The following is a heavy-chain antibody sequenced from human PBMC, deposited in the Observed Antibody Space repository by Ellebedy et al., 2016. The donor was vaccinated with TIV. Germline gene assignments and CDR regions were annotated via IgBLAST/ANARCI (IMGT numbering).Heavy chain of an antibody. J-gene: IGHJ4*02. CDR1: GGSFSGYY. CDR3: ARHVLLWFGELYYFDS. D-gene: IGHD3-10*01. CDR2: INHSGST. Sequence: MPSETLSLTCAVYGGSFSGYYWSWIRQPPGKGLELIGEINHSGSTTYTLSLKSRVTVSVDTSKTQFSLKLSSVTAADTAVYYCARHVLLWFGELYYFDSWGQGTLVTVSS. V-gene: IGHV4-34*01.